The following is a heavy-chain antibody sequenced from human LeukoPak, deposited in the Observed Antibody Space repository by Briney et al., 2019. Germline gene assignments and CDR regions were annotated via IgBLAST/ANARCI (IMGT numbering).Heavy chain of an antibody. J-gene: IGHJ4*02. V-gene: IGHV3-21*04. Sequence: GGSLRLSCAASGFTFSSYSMNWVRQAPGKGLEWVSSISSSSTYIYYADSLKGRFTISRDNAKNSLYLHLNSLRAEDTAVYYCAKSYSYGGNEETYFDYWGQGTLVTVSS. CDR1: GFTFSSYS. CDR2: ISSSSTYI. CDR3: AKSYSYGGNEETYFDY. D-gene: IGHD4-23*01.